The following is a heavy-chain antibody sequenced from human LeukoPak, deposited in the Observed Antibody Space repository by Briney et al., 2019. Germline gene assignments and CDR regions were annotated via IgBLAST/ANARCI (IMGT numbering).Heavy chain of an antibody. V-gene: IGHV3-20*04. CDR3: ARDLSASWYSLGY. Sequence: GGSLRLSCAASGFTFSSNEMNWVRQAPGKGLEWVSGIDWSGESTGYADSVKGRFTISRDNAANVLYLQMNGLRAEDTALYYCARDLSASWYSLGYWGRGTLVTVSS. CDR1: GFTFSSNE. J-gene: IGHJ4*02. D-gene: IGHD2-2*01. CDR2: IDWSGEST.